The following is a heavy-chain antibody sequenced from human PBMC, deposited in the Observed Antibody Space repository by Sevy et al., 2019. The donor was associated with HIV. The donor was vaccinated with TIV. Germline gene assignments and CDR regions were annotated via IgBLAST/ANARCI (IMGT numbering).Heavy chain of an antibody. V-gene: IGHV3-74*01. J-gene: IGHJ6*02. CDR2: INSHGTIT. CDR3: ARGQVLRFFDWPTYGLDV. Sequence: GESLRRSCAASGFTLSSHWMFWVRQGPGKGLVWVSHINSHGTITNYADSVRGHFTISRDNAKNTVYLQMDSLRAENTAFYYCARGQVLRFFDWPTYGLDVWGQGTTVTVSS. D-gene: IGHD3-3*01. CDR1: GFTLSSHW.